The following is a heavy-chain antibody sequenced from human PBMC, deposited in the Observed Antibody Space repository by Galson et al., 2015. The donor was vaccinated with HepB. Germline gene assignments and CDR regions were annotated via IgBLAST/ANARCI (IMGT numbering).Heavy chain of an antibody. J-gene: IGHJ2*01. D-gene: IGHD4-23*01. V-gene: IGHV3-9*01. CDR2: ISGSSDYI. CDR1: GFTFHHYA. Sequence: SCAATGFTFHHYAMHWVRQAPGKGLEWVSGISGSSDYIVYAESVRGRFTISRDNAKNSLYLQMNSLRPEDTALYYCARIVDHGGKGGYFVLWGHGTLVTVSS. CDR3: ARIVDHGGKGGYFVL.